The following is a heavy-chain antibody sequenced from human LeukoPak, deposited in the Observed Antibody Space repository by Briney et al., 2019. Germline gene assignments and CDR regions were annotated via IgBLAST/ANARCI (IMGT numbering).Heavy chain of an antibody. V-gene: IGHV1-18*01. D-gene: IGHD3-3*02. CDR1: GYTFTRNG. CDR3: ARDRGGPIFGAFIRPYYFDS. Sequence: ASVKVSCKASGYTFTRNGISWVRQAPGQGLEWMGWISAYNGNTTFAQNFQGRLTLTIDTSTAAASMELRNLRSGDTAVYYCARDRGGPIFGAFIRPYYFDSWGRGTLVTVSS. J-gene: IGHJ4*01. CDR2: ISAYNGNT.